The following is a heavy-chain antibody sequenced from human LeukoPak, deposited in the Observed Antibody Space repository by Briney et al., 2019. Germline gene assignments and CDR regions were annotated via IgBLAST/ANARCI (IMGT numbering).Heavy chain of an antibody. CDR3: TTEVEETDIVVVSNWFDP. V-gene: IGHV3-48*02. J-gene: IGHJ5*02. Sequence: GGSLRLSCAASGFTFSSYSMNWVRQAPGKGLEWVSYISSSSSTIYYADSVKGRFTISRDNAKNSLYLQMNSLRDEDTAVYYCTTEVEETDIVVVSNWFDPWGQGTLVTVSS. CDR2: ISSSSSTI. D-gene: IGHD2-15*01. CDR1: GFTFSSYS.